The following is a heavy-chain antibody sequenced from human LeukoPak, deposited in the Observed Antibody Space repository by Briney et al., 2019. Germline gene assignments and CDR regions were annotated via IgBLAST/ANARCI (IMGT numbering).Heavy chain of an antibody. D-gene: IGHD5-12*01. Sequence: GGSLRLSCAASGSTFNNAWMSWVRQAPGKGLEWVGRIKSKTDGGTTDYAAPVKGRFTISRDDSKNTLYLQMNSLKTEDTAVYYCTTEGSYEYYYGMDVWGQGTTVTVSS. J-gene: IGHJ6*02. V-gene: IGHV3-15*01. CDR2: IKSKTDGGTT. CDR1: GSTFNNAW. CDR3: TTEGSYEYYYGMDV.